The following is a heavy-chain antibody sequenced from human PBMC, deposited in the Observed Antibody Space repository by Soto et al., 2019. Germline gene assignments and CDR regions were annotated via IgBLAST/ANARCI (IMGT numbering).Heavy chain of an antibody. V-gene: IGHV3-66*01. J-gene: IGHJ4*02. CDR2: IYSDGST. CDR1: GFTVSSNF. D-gene: IGHD4-17*01. Sequence: EVQLVVSGGGLVQPGGSLRLSCAASGFTVSSNFMSWVRQAPGKGLEWVSIIYSDGSTYYADSVKGRFTISRDNSKNTLYLQMNRLSADDTAVYYCASRRNPYGAYDYWGQGTLVTVSS. CDR3: ASRRNPYGAYDY.